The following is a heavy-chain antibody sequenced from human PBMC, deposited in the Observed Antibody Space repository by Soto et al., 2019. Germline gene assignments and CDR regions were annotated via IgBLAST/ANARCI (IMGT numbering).Heavy chain of an antibody. Sequence: SETLSLTCAFSGFPITSRTYSWGWIRQPPGKTLEWIGTIYYHGNTYSNPSLKSRVTISVDTSNNQLSLKLRSVTAADTAVYYCARHDGFSSGWIFDYWGHGTLVTVSS. CDR3: ARHDGFSSGWIFDY. V-gene: IGHV4-39*01. CDR1: GFPITSRTYS. CDR2: IYYHGNT. D-gene: IGHD6-19*01. J-gene: IGHJ4*01.